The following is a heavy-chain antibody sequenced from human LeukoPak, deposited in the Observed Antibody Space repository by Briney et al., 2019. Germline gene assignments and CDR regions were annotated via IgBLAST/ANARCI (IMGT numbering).Heavy chain of an antibody. D-gene: IGHD2-15*01. CDR2: ISSSSSYT. J-gene: IGHJ4*02. Sequence: GGSLRLSCAASGFIFSDYYMSWIRQAPGKGLEWVSDISSSSSYTSYADSVKGRFTISRDNAKNSLYLQMNSLRGEDTAVYYCAKRVDCSAGNCYWLFDYWGQGTLVTVSS. CDR3: AKRVDCSAGNCYWLFDY. CDR1: GFIFSDYY. V-gene: IGHV3-11*03.